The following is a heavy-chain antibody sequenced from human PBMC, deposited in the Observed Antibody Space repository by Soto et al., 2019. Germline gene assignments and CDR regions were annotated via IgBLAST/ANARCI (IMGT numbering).Heavy chain of an antibody. Sequence: ASVKVSCKASGYTFTSYGISWVRQAPGQGLEWMGWISAYNGNTNYAQKLQGRVTMTTDTSTSTAYMELRSLRSDDTAVYYCARDKSSGSHKTPYYYDGMDVWGQGTTVTVSS. D-gene: IGHD6-19*01. CDR3: ARDKSSGSHKTPYYYDGMDV. CDR2: ISAYNGNT. V-gene: IGHV1-18*04. J-gene: IGHJ6*02. CDR1: GYTFTSYG.